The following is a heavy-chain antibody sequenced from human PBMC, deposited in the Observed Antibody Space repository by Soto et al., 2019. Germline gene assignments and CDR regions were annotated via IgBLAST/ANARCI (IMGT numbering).Heavy chain of an antibody. CDR3: AKDANLIPWVSNN. Sequence: EVQLLESGGGLIQPGGSLRLSCAASGFTFTTFAMRWVRQAPGKGLEWFSAISASGDITYYADSVKGRFTISRDISKNTLYLQMNGLTAEDTAIYYCAKDANLIPWVSNNWCQGTLVTVAS. CDR2: ISASGDIT. CDR1: GFTFTTFA. V-gene: IGHV3-23*01. J-gene: IGHJ1*01. D-gene: IGHD7-27*01.